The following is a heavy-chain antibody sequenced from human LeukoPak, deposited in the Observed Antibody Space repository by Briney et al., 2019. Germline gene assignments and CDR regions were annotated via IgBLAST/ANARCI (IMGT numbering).Heavy chain of an antibody. CDR1: GDSVSSNSAA. V-gene: IGHV6-1*01. CDR2: TYYRSKWYN. D-gene: IGHD1-1*01. CDR3: ARDPTGTFPFDY. J-gene: IGHJ4*02. Sequence: SQTHSLTCAISGDSVSSNSAAWNWIRQCPSRGLEWLGRTYYRSKWYNEYAPSVKSRITINPDTSKNQFSLQLNSVTLEDTAFYYCARDPTGTFPFDYWGQGALVTVSS.